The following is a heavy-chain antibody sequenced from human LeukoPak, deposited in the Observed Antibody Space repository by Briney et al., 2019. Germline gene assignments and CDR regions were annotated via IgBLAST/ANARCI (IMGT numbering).Heavy chain of an antibody. CDR1: GGSFSGYY. J-gene: IGHJ4*02. D-gene: IGHD2-2*01. V-gene: IGHV4-34*01. Sequence: PSETLSLTCAVYGGSFSGYYWSWIRQPPGKGLEWIGEINHSGSTNYNPSLKSRVTISVDTSKNQFSLKLSSVTAADTAVYYCARGRNLKAPSRFDYWGQGTLVTVSS. CDR3: ARGRNLKAPSRFDY. CDR2: INHSGST.